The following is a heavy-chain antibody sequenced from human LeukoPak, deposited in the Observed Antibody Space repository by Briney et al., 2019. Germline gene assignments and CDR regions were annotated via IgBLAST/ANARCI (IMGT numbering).Heavy chain of an antibody. V-gene: IGHV1-18*01. J-gene: IGHJ4*02. CDR1: GYTFTSYG. CDR2: ISAYNGNT. CDR3: ARRAGYCGGDCYSGASDY. Sequence: ASVKVSCKASGYTFTSYGISWVRQAPGQGHEWMGWISAYNGNTNYAQKLQGRVTMTTDTSTSTAYMELRRLRSDDTAVYYCARRAGYCGGDCYSGASDYWGQGTLVTVSS. D-gene: IGHD2-21*02.